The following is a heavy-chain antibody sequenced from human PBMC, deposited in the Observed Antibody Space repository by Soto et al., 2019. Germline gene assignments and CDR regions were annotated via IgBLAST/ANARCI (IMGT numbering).Heavy chain of an antibody. Sequence: QVQLQESGPGLVKPSETLSLTCTVSGGAISSYYWSWIRQPAGKGLEWIGRIYTSGSTNYNPSRKIRVTMSGDTSKNQFSLKLSSVTAADSAWYYCASGGDSSGYYYGGGFDPWGQGTLVTVSS. J-gene: IGHJ5*02. D-gene: IGHD3-22*01. CDR3: ASGGDSSGYYYGGGFDP. CDR2: IYTSGST. V-gene: IGHV4-4*07. CDR1: GGAISSYY.